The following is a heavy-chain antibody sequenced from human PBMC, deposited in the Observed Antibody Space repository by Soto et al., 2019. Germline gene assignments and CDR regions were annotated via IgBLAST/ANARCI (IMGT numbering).Heavy chain of an antibody. CDR3: ARDGVAAGLYSDS. CDR1: GFVFRSYW. D-gene: IGHD3-16*01. J-gene: IGHJ4*02. V-gene: IGHV3-7*01. Sequence: WGSLRLSCAASGFVFRSYWMSWVRQDPGKGLEWVANINQDVSEKYCVDSVRGRFIISRDNAENSLYLQMNSLRAEDTALYYCARDGVAAGLYSDSWGKGNMVSVSA. CDR2: INQDVSEK.